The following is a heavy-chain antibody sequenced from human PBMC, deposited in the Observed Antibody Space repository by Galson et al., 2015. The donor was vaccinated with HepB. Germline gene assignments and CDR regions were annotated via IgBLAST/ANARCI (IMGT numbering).Heavy chain of an antibody. D-gene: IGHD5-18*01. CDR1: GYTLTESS. CDR3: ATDYRYGFYGFDY. J-gene: IGHJ4*02. Sequence: SVKVSCKVSGYTLTESSMHWVRQPPGKGLEWMGGYDPEDGETTYAQKLQGRVTMTEDASTDTAYMELSSLGSEDTAVYFCATDYRYGFYGFDYWGQGTLVTVSS. V-gene: IGHV1-24*01. CDR2: YDPEDGET.